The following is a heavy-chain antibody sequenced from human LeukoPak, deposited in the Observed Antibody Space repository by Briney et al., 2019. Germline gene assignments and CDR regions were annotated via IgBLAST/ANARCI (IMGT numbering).Heavy chain of an antibody. V-gene: IGHV3-7*01. CDR3: ARGAPSTGAPHWDY. CDR1: GITVSRNY. J-gene: IGHJ4*02. CDR2: IKQDGSKK. Sequence: GGSLRLSCAASGITVSRNYMSWVRQAPGKGLEWVANIKQDGSKKYCVDSVKGRFTISRDNAKNSLYLQMNSLGVEDTAVYYCARGAPSTGAPHWDYWGQGTLVTVSS. D-gene: IGHD1-26*01.